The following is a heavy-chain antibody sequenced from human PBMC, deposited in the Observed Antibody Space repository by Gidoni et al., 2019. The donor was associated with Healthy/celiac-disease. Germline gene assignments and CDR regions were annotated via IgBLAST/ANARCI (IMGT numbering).Heavy chain of an antibody. CDR3: ARDLAAAGTGIYYYYGMDV. J-gene: IGHJ6*02. V-gene: IGHV4-61*01. D-gene: IGHD6-13*01. CDR2: IYYSGST. CDR1: GGSVSSGSYS. Sequence: QVQLQESGPGLVKPSETLSLTCTVSGGSVSSGSYSWSWIRQPPGKGLEWIGYIYYSGSTNYNPSLKSRVTISVDTSKNQFSLKLSSVTAADTAVYYCARDLAAAGTGIYYYYGMDVWGQGTTVTVSS.